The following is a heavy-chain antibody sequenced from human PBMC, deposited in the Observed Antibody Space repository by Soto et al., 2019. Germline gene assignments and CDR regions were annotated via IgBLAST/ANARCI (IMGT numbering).Heavy chain of an antibody. CDR3: KEDHGITGRRKRAFDI. V-gene: IGHV3-23*01. Sequence: EVQVLESGGVLVQPGGSLRISCAVSGFTLSNHAMNWVRQAPGKGLEWVSVISGSGLTIYYADSVKGRFTISRDNSRNTLYQQMNSRRGEDTAVYFCKEDHGITGRRKRAFDIWGQRTMVTVSS. CDR1: GFTLSNHA. J-gene: IGHJ3*02. CDR2: ISGSGLTI. D-gene: IGHD1-20*01.